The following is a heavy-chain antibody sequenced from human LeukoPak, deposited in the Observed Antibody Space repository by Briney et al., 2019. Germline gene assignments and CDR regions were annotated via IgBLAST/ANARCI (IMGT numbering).Heavy chain of an antibody. CDR3: ARLRVGTQYYFDY. D-gene: IGHD1-26*01. Sequence: SETLSLTCAVSGYSISSGYYWGWIRQPPGKGLEWIGSIYHSGSTYYNPSLKSRVTISVDTSKNQFSLKLSSVTAADTAVYYCARLRVGTQYYFDYWGQGTQVTVSS. CDR1: GYSISSGYY. CDR2: IYHSGST. J-gene: IGHJ4*02. V-gene: IGHV4-38-2*01.